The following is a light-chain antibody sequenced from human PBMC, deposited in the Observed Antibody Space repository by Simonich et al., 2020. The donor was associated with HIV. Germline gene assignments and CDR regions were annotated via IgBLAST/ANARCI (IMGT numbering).Light chain of an antibody. CDR3: SAWDSSLSAWV. CDR2: RNN. Sequence: QAGLTQPPSVSKGLRQTATLTCTGNNNNVGNQGAAWLQQHQGHPPKPLSYRNNNRPPGISERLSASRSGNTASLTITGLQPEDEGDYYYSAWDSSLSAWVFGGGTKLTVL. J-gene: IGLJ3*02. V-gene: IGLV10-54*01. CDR1: NNNVGNQG.